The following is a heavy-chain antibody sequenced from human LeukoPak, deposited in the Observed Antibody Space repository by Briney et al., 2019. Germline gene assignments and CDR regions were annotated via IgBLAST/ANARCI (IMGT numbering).Heavy chain of an antibody. V-gene: IGHV4-39*07. Sequence: SETLSLTCTVSGGSISSSSYYWGWIRQPPGKGLEWIGSIYYSGSTYYNPSLKSRVTISVDTSKNQFSLKLSSVTAADTAVYYCARGRSNFYYYYYMDVWGKGTTVTVSS. CDR2: IYYSGST. J-gene: IGHJ6*03. CDR1: GGSISSSSYY. CDR3: ARGRSNFYYYYYMDV. D-gene: IGHD4-11*01.